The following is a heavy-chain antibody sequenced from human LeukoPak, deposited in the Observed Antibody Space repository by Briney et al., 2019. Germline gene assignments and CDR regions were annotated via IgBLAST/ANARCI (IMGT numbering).Heavy chain of an antibody. CDR2: ISGSSSTI. CDR1: GFTLSSYS. V-gene: IGHV3-48*01. CDR3: ARGGSCYNEAFDI. Sequence: PGGSLRLSCAASGFTLSSYSMNWVRQAPGKGLEWVSYISGSSSTIYYADFVKGRFTISRDNAKNSLYLQMNSLRAEDTAVYYCARGGSCYNEAFDIWGQGTMVTVSS. J-gene: IGHJ3*02. D-gene: IGHD1-26*01.